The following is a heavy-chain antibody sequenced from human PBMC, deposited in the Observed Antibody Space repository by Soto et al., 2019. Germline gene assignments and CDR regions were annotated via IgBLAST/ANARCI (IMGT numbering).Heavy chain of an antibody. V-gene: IGHV3-21*01. D-gene: IGHD1-26*01. CDR1: GFTFSSYS. J-gene: IGHJ6*02. Sequence: PGGSLRLSCAASGFTFSSYSMNWVRQAPGKGLEWVSSISSSSSYIYYADSVKGRFTISRDNAKNSLYLQMNSLGAEDTAVYYCARDRCGSYQELDCYYYYGMDVWGQGTTVTVSS. CDR3: ARDRCGSYQELDCYYYYGMDV. CDR2: ISSSSSYI.